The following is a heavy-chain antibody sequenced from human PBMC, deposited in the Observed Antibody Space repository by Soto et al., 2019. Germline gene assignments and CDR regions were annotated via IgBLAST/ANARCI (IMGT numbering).Heavy chain of an antibody. CDR3: ARYPYCSGGSCYSVY. V-gene: IGHV5-51*01. J-gene: IGHJ4*02. D-gene: IGHD2-15*01. CDR1: GYTFTSYW. Sequence: PGESLKISCKGSGYTFTSYWIGWVRQMPGKGLEWMGIIYPGDSDTRYSPSFQGQVTISADKSISTAYLQWSSLKASDTAMYYCARYPYCSGGSCYSVYWGQGTLVTVSS. CDR2: IYPGDSDT.